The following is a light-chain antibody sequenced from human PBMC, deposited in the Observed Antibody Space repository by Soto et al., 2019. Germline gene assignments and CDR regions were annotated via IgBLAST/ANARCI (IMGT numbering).Light chain of an antibody. CDR1: QAIGPN. Sequence: DIQMTQSPSSLFASVGARAIIPCKASQAIGPNLAWYQQKSGKAPKLLIYDASYLETGVPSRFSARGSGTEFTFTISSLQPEDFATYYCQQHAELPLTFGRGTKIDIK. CDR3: QQHAELPLT. J-gene: IGKJ4*01. CDR2: DAS. V-gene: IGKV1-33*01.